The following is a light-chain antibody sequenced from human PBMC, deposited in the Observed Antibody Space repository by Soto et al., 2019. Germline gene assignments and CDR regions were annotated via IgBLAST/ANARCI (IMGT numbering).Light chain of an antibody. CDR1: QNVDSC. CDR2: DAT. Sequence: EIVLTQSPATLSLSPGERATLSCRASQNVDSCLAWYQQKPGQPPRLLIDDATNKATGIPVRFSGSGSGTDFTLTISSLEPEDFGIYYCQHRYNWSTLTFGGGTKVEIK. J-gene: IGKJ4*01. CDR3: QHRYNWSTLT. V-gene: IGKV3-11*01.